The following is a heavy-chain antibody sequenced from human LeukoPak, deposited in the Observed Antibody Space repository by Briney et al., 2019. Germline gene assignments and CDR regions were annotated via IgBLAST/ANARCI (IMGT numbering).Heavy chain of an antibody. J-gene: IGHJ2*01. Sequence: GASVKVFCKASGYPFASYGISWVRQAPGQGLEWMGWISAYKGNTNYAQKFQGRVTMTTDTSTSTAYMELRSLRSDDTAVYYCARDHGGKVDRYFDLWGRGTLVTVSS. CDR3: ARDHGGKVDRYFDL. CDR1: GYPFASYG. V-gene: IGHV1-18*01. D-gene: IGHD4-23*01. CDR2: ISAYKGNT.